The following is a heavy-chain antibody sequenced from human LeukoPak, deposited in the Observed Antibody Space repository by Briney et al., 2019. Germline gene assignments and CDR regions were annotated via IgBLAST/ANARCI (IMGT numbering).Heavy chain of an antibody. CDR3: TVRERDY. D-gene: IGHD3-10*01. J-gene: IGHJ4*02. CDR2: VNPNRGGT. CDR1: GYTFTGYY. Sequence: ASVKVSCKASGYTFTGYYMHWVRQAPGQGLEWMWCVNPNRGGTNYAQKFQGRGTMTRDTSITTAYMELSRLRSDDTAVYYCTVRERDYWGQGALVIVSS. V-gene: IGHV1-2*02.